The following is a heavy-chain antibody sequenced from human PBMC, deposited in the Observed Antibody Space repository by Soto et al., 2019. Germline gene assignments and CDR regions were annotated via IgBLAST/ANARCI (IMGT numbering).Heavy chain of an antibody. D-gene: IGHD1-1*01. V-gene: IGHV4-30-2*01. Sequence: QLQLQESGSGLVRPSQTLSLTCAVSGGSISSGGYSWNWIRQPPGKGLEGIGYIYHSGSTLYNPSLKSRVTISVDKSKNQFSLKLSSVTAADTAAYYCARDQLEGNWFDPWGQGTLVTVSS. CDR3: ARDQLEGNWFDP. CDR1: GGSISSGGYS. CDR2: IYHSGST. J-gene: IGHJ5*02.